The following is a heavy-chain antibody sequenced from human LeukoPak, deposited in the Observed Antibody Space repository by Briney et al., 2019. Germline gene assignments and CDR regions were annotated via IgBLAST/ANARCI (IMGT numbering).Heavy chain of an antibody. CDR3: ARHTGGWGSFDY. Sequence: SETLSLTCTVSGGSISSYYWSWIRPPPGKGLEWIGYIYYSGSTNYNPSLKSRVTISVDTSKNQFSLKLSSVTAADTAVYYCARHTGGWGSFDYWGQGTLVTVSS. CDR1: GGSISSYY. V-gene: IGHV4-59*08. D-gene: IGHD7-27*01. J-gene: IGHJ4*02. CDR2: IYYSGST.